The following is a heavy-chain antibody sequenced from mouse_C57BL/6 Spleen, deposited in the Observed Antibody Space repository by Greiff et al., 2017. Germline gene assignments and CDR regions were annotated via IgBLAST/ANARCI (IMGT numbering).Heavy chain of an antibody. V-gene: IGHV1-82*01. CDR1: GYAFSSSW. CDR2: IYPGDGDT. J-gene: IGHJ2*01. Sequence: QVTLKVSGPELVKPGASVKISCKASGYAFSSSWMNWVQQRPGKGLEWIGRIYPGDGDTNYNGKFKGKATLTADKSSSTAYMQLSSLTSEDSAVYFCAREDDYDGYFDYWGQGTTLTVSS. D-gene: IGHD2-3*01. CDR3: AREDDYDGYFDY.